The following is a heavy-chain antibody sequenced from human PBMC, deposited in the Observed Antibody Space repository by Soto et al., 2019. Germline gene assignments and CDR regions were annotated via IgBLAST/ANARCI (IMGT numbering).Heavy chain of an antibody. CDR3: ACSSISSPGWFDP. D-gene: IGHD2-21*01. Sequence: GGSLRLSCAASGFTFSSYSMNWVRQAPGKGLEWVSAISGSGGSTYYADSVKGRFAISRDNSKNTLYLQMNSLRAEDTAVYYCACSSISSPGWFDPWGQGTLVTVSS. J-gene: IGHJ5*02. V-gene: IGHV3-23*01. CDR1: GFTFSSYS. CDR2: ISGSGGST.